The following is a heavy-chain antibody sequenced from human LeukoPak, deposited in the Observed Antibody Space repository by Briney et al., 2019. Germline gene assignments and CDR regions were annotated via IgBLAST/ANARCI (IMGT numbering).Heavy chain of an antibody. V-gene: IGHV1-69*06. CDR3: ASPSYCSSTSCYTSFDY. CDR2: IIPIFGTA. D-gene: IGHD2-2*02. Sequence: SVKVSCKASGGTFSSYAISWVRQAPGQGLEWMGGIIPIFGTANYAQKFKGRVTITADKSTSTAYMELSSLRAEDTAVYYCASPSYCSSTSCYTSFDYWGQGTLVTVSS. CDR1: GGTFSSYA. J-gene: IGHJ4*02.